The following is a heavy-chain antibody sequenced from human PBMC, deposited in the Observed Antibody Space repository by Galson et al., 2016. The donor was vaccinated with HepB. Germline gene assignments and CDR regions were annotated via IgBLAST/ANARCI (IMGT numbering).Heavy chain of an antibody. CDR2: ISHDGSNR. CDR3: ARATDFYGTLEHFDY. V-gene: IGHV3-30-3*01. J-gene: IGHJ4*02. D-gene: IGHD3-3*01. CDR1: GFTLSTYA. Sequence: SLRLSCAASGFTLSTYAMHWVRQAPGKGLEWLGFISHDGSNRYHADSVKGRFTISRDNFKNTVYLQIDSLRSEDTALYFCARATDFYGTLEHFDYWGQGNLVIVSS.